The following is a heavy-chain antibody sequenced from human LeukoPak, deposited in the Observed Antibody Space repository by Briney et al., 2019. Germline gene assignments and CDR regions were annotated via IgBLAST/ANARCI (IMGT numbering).Heavy chain of an antibody. D-gene: IGHD7-27*01. CDR1: AFTFSTYT. J-gene: IGHJ3*02. V-gene: IGHV3-21*01. CDR3: ARTSGPRGAFDI. CDR2: ISNSGSDI. Sequence: GGSLRLSCAASAFTFSTYTMNWVRQAPGKGLEWVSSISNSGSDISYADSVKGRFTISRDNAKTSLYLQMNSRRAEDTAVYYCARTSGPRGAFDIWGQGTMVTASS.